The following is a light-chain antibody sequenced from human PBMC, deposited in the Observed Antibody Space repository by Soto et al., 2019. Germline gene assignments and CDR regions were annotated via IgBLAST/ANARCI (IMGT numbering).Light chain of an antibody. CDR1: KLGDKF. Sequence: SYELTQPPSVSVSPGQTASITCSGDKLGDKFACWYQQKPGQSPVLVIYEDYKRPSGIPERFSGSNSGNTAALTISDTQAMDEADYYCQAWDINTAVFGTGTKVT. V-gene: IGLV3-1*01. CDR2: EDY. CDR3: QAWDINTAV. J-gene: IGLJ1*01.